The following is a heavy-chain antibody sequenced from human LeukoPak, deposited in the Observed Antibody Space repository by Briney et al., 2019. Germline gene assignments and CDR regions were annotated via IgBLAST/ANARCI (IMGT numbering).Heavy chain of an antibody. D-gene: IGHD5-18*01. CDR1: GFTFSSYS. Sequence: PGGSLRLPCAASGFTFSSYSMNWVRQAPGKGLEWVSSISSSSSYIYYADSVKGRFTISRDNAKNSLYLQMNSLRAEDTAVYYCASKRSGGYNYWGQGTLVTVSS. J-gene: IGHJ4*02. V-gene: IGHV3-21*01. CDR3: ASKRSGGYNY. CDR2: ISSSSSYI.